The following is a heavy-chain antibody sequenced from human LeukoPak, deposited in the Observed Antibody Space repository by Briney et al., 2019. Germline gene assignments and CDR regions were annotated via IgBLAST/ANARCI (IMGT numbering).Heavy chain of an antibody. CDR3: ARVGVDDSGNIIKYFFDY. J-gene: IGHJ4*02. V-gene: IGHV4-61*01. Sequence: SETLSLTCTVSGYSISRGYYWGWIRQPPGKGLEWIGYIYYSGSTNYNPSLKSRVTISVDTSKNQFSLKLSSVTAADTAVYYCARVGVDDSGNIIKYFFDYWGQGTLVTVSS. CDR2: IYYSGST. D-gene: IGHD4-23*01. CDR1: GYSISRGYY.